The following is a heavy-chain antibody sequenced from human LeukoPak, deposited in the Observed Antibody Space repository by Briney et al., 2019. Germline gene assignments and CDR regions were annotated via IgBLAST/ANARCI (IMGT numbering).Heavy chain of an antibody. D-gene: IGHD3-9*01. Sequence: SGESLKISCRASGKIYGTHWIAWVRQMPGKGLQWMGIIYPDDSDTRYSPSFEGQVTISADRSTDTAYLQWNTLKSSNTAIYYCSRLQSALNFFDVNWFDPWGQGTVVIVSS. CDR1: GKIYGTHW. V-gene: IGHV5-51*01. J-gene: IGHJ5*02. CDR2: IYPDDSDT. CDR3: SRLQSALNFFDVNWFDP.